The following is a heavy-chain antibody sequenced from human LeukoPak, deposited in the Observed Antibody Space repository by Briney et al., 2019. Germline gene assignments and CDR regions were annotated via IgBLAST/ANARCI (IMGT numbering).Heavy chain of an antibody. CDR1: GDSISTSSYY. V-gene: IGHV4-39*01. J-gene: IGHJ4*02. CDR2: IYYSGST. CDR3: ARSYYYDYRQIDY. D-gene: IGHD3-22*01. Sequence: SETLSLTCTVSGDSISTSSYYWGWIRQPPGKGLEWLGSIYYSGSTYYNPSLKSRVTISVGTSKNQFSLNLYSVTAADTAVFYCARSYYYDYRQIDYWGQGTLVTVSS.